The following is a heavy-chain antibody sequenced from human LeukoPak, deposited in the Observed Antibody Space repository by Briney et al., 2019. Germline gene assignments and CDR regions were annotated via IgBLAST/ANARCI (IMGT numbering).Heavy chain of an antibody. CDR3: VKHTHSGYDLSH. V-gene: IGHV4-39*01. Sequence: SETLSLTCTVSGGSISSCSPYYWGWIRQPPGKGLEWIGSMYYSGSTYYNPSLKSRVTIFVDTSKNQFSLKGRSVAAADTAVYYCVKHTHSGYDLSHWGQGTLVTVSS. J-gene: IGHJ4*02. CDR1: GGSISSCSPYY. D-gene: IGHD5-12*01. CDR2: MYYSGST.